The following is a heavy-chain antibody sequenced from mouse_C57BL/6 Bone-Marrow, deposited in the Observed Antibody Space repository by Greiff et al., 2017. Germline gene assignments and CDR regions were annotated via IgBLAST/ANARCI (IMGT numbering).Heavy chain of an antibody. D-gene: IGHD3-2*02. Sequence: VQLQQSGAELVMPGASVKLSCKASGYTFTSYWMHWVKQRPGQGLEWIGEIDPSGSYTNYNQKFKGKSTLTVDKSSSTAYMQLSSLTSEDSAVYYCVRLSDRWGQGTTLTVSS. CDR2: IDPSGSYT. J-gene: IGHJ2*01. CDR1: GYTFTSYW. CDR3: VRLSDR. V-gene: IGHV1-69*01.